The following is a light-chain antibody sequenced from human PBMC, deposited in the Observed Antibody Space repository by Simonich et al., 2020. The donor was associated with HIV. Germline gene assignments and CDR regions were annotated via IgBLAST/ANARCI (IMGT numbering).Light chain of an antibody. V-gene: IGLV2-14*02. CDR2: EGS. CDR1: SSDIGSYNL. CDR3: QSYDSSLRGVV. J-gene: IGLJ2*01. Sequence: QSALTQPASVSGSPGQSIIISCTGTSSDIGSYNLVSWYQQHPGKAPKLMIYEGSKRPPGVSNRFSGTNSGNTASLTISGLQAEDEADYYCQSYDSSLRGVVFGGGTKLTVL.